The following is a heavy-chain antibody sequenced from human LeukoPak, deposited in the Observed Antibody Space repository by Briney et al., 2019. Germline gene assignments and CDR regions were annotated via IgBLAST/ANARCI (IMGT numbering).Heavy chain of an antibody. Sequence: ASVKVSCKASGYTFTGYYMHWVRQAPGQGLEWMGWINPNSGGTNYAQKFQGRFTMTRDTSISTAYMELSRLGSDDTAVYYCARGYGSGSYYIPYFDFWGQGTLVTVSS. V-gene: IGHV1-2*02. CDR3: ARGYGSGSYYIPYFDF. J-gene: IGHJ4*02. D-gene: IGHD3-10*01. CDR2: INPNSGGT. CDR1: GYTFTGYY.